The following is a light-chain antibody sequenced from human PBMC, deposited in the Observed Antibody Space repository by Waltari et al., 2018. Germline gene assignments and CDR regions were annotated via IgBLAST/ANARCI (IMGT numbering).Light chain of an antibody. CDR1: ESVSRA. V-gene: IGKV3-20*01. J-gene: IGKJ1*01. CDR3: QHYLRLPVT. Sequence: EIVLTQSPGTLSLSVGERATISCRASESVSRALAWYQQKPGQAPRLFIYGASTRATGIPDRFSGSGSGTDVSLTISRLEPDDFVVYYCQHYLRLPVTFGQGTTVEI. CDR2: GAS.